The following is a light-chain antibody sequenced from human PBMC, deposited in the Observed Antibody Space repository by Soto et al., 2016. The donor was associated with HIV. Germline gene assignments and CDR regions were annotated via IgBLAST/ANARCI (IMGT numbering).Light chain of an antibody. J-gene: IGKJ1*01. CDR2: AAS. Sequence: DIQLTQSPSSLSASVGDRVTITCRASQGIRKDLGWYHQKPGEAPQRLIQAASTLHSGAPSRFIGRGYGTEFTLTISSLQPEDFGTYYCLQHNGFPRSFGQGTRVEI. CDR3: LQHNGFPRS. CDR1: QGIRKD. V-gene: IGKV1-17*01.